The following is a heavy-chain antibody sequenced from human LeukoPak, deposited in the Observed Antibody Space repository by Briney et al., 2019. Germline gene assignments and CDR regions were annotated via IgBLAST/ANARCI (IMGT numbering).Heavy chain of an antibody. Sequence: ASVKVSCKVSGYTLTELSMHWVRQAPGKGLEWMGGFDPEDGETIYAQKFQGRVTMTEDTSTDTAYMELSSLRSEDTAVYYCATLTASYYGSGCYGHYWGQGTLVTVSS. D-gene: IGHD3-10*01. CDR1: GYTLTELS. V-gene: IGHV1-24*01. CDR2: FDPEDGET. CDR3: ATLTASYYGSGCYGHY. J-gene: IGHJ4*02.